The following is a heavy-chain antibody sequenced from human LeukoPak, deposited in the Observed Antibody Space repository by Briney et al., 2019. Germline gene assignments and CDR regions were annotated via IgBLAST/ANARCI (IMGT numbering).Heavy chain of an antibody. CDR2: ISSSGSTI. Sequence: GGSLRLSCAASGFTFSDYYMSWIRQAPGKGLEWVSYISSSGSTIYYADSVKGRFTISRDNAKNSLYLQMNSLRAEDTAVYYCAKDSAFTYYYGSGSYDSDRNWFDPWGQGTLVTVSS. CDR3: AKDSAFTYYYGSGSYDSDRNWFDP. D-gene: IGHD3-10*01. CDR1: GFTFSDYY. J-gene: IGHJ5*02. V-gene: IGHV3-11*04.